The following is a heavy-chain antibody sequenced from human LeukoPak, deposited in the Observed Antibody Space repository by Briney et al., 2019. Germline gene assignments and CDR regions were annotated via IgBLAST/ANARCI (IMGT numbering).Heavy chain of an antibody. Sequence: SETLSLTCAVYGGSFSGYYWSWIRQPPGKGLEWIGEINHSGSTNYNPSLKSRVTISVDTSKNQFSLKLSSVTAADTAVYYCARDGRFPPEVLPRYFDSWGQGTLVTVSS. CDR3: ARDGRFPPEVLPRYFDS. CDR2: INHSGST. J-gene: IGHJ4*02. D-gene: IGHD1-14*01. V-gene: IGHV4-34*01. CDR1: GGSFSGYY.